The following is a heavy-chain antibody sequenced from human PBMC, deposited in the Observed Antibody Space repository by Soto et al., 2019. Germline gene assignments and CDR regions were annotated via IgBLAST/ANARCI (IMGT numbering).Heavy chain of an antibody. J-gene: IGHJ5*02. CDR1: GGSIGSGGYY. Sequence: SETLSLTCTVSGGSIGSGGYYWSWIRQHPGKGLEWIGYIYYSGSTYYNPSLKSRVTISVDTSKNQFSLKLSSVTAADTAVYYCARDGSSGYYNWFDPWGQGTLVTVSS. CDR3: ARDGSSGYYNWFDP. D-gene: IGHD3-22*01. CDR2: IYYSGST. V-gene: IGHV4-31*03.